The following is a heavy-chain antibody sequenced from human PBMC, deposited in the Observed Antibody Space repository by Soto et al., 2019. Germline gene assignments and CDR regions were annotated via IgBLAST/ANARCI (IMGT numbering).Heavy chain of an antibody. Sequence: QVQLQESGPGLVKPSQTLSLTCTVSGGSTSSDNYWSWIRQPPGKGLEWIGHIYYSGNTDYNPSLKSRLAISIDTSKYQFSLKLSSVTAADTAVYFCAREGGESSDGLYYFDSWGQGSLVTVSS. CDR2: IYYSGNT. CDR3: AREGGESSDGLYYFDS. D-gene: IGHD3-16*01. J-gene: IGHJ4*02. V-gene: IGHV4-30-4*01. CDR1: GGSTSSDNY.